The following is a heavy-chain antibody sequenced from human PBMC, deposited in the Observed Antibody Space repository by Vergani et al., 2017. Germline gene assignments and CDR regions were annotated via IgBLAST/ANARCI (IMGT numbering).Heavy chain of an antibody. CDR3: SRGGGYSVGYSDY. V-gene: IGHV3-49*04. Sequence: EVQLVESGGGLVPPGRSLRLSCAASGFSFGDYAMTWVRQAPGKGLEWVAFIRNKAYGGTTEYAASVKGRITISRDDSKRLAYLQLSGLKTEDTAVYFCSRGGGYSVGYSDYWGKGTMVTVSS. J-gene: IGHJ4*02. CDR2: IRNKAYGGTT. CDR1: GFSFGDYA. D-gene: IGHD5/OR15-5a*01.